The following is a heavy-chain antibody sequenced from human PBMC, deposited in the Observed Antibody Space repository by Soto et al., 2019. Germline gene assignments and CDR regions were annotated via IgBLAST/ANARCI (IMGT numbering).Heavy chain of an antibody. D-gene: IGHD3-9*01. V-gene: IGHV3-74*01. J-gene: IGHJ5*02. Sequence: GGSLRLSCAASGFTFSSYWMHWVRQGPGKGLVWVSHINSDGSSTTYADSVKGRFTISRDNSKNTLYLQMNSLRAEDTAVYYCAKSGTGYQPNWFDPWGQGTLVTVSS. CDR1: GFTFSSYW. CDR3: AKSGTGYQPNWFDP. CDR2: INSDGSST.